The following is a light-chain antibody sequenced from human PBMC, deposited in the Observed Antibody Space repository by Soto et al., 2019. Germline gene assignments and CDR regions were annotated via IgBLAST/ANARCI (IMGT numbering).Light chain of an antibody. J-gene: IGKJ1*01. Sequence: IQMTQSPSSLSASVGDRVTITCRASQSISSYVNWYQQKPGKAPNLLIYTASNLESGVPSRFSGSGSGTDFTLTISSLQPEDFATYFCQQSYSRPRAFGQGTKVDIK. CDR1: QSISSY. CDR2: TAS. V-gene: IGKV1-39*01. CDR3: QQSYSRPRA.